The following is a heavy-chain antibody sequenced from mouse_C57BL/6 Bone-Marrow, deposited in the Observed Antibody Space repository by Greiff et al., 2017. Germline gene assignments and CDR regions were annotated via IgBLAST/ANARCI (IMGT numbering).Heavy chain of an antibody. J-gene: IGHJ2*01. V-gene: IGHV1-82*01. Sequence: QVQLQQPGPELVKPGASVKISCKASGYAFSSSWMNWVKQRPGKGLEWIGRIYPGDGDTNYNGKFKGKATLAADKSSSTAYMQLSSLTSEDSAVYFCAILYCFDDWGQGTTLTVSS. CDR1: GYAFSSSW. CDR2: IYPGDGDT. CDR3: AILYCFDD.